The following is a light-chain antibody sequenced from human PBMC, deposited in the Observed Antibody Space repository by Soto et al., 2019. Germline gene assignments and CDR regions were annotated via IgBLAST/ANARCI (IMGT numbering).Light chain of an antibody. J-gene: IGKJ1*01. CDR1: QSGRDMY. CDR3: QHYGYPQWT. V-gene: IGKV3-20*01. Sequence: EIVLTQSPGTLSLSLGERATPSCRASQSGRDMYLAWYQQKPGQPPRLLIYGVSSRAYGIPDRFSGSGSGTDFTLTISRLEPEDFAVYYCQHYGYPQWTFGQGTKVDIK. CDR2: GVS.